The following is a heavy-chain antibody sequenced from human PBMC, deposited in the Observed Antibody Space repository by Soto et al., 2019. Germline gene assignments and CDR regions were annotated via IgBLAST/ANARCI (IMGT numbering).Heavy chain of an antibody. D-gene: IGHD2-21*02. V-gene: IGHV3-23*01. CDR3: AKNRGGDWGFDY. Sequence: EVQLLESGGGLVQPGGSLRLSCAASGFTFSSYAMSWVRQAPGKGLEWVSAISGSGGSTYYADSVKGRFTISRDNSKNTLYLQMNSLRAEETAVYYCAKNRGGDWGFDYWGQGTLVTVSS. CDR2: ISGSGGST. J-gene: IGHJ4*02. CDR1: GFTFSSYA.